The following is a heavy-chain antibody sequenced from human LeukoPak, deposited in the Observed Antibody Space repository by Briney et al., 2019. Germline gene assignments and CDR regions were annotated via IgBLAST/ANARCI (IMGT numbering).Heavy chain of an antibody. Sequence: SETLSLTCTVSGGSISSSSYYWGWIRQPPGKGLEWIGSIYYSGSTYYNPSLKSRVTISVDTPKNQFSLKLSSVTAADTAVYYCARQDIAAAGAFDTWGQGTMVTVSS. CDR1: GGSISSSSYY. CDR3: ARQDIAAAGAFDT. V-gene: IGHV4-39*01. CDR2: IYYSGST. J-gene: IGHJ3*02. D-gene: IGHD6-13*01.